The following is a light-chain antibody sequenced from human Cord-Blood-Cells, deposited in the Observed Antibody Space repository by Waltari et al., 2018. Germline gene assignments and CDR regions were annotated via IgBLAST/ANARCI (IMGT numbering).Light chain of an antibody. V-gene: IGLV3-10*01. CDR1: ALPKKY. CDR2: EDS. J-gene: IGLJ1*01. CDR3: YSTDSSGNHKV. Sequence: SYELTQPPSVSVSPGQTARIPCSGDALPKKYAYWYQQKSGQAPVLVIYEDSKRPSGIPEGFSGSSSGTMATVTISGAQVEDESDYYCYSTDSSGNHKVFGTGTKVTVL.